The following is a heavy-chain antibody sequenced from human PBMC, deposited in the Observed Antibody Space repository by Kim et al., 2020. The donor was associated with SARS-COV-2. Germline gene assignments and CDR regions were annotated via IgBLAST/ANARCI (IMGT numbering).Heavy chain of an antibody. Sequence: SETLSLTCTVSGGSITSGGYYWSWIRQHPGKGLEWIGYIYYSGSTYYNPSLKSRVTISVDKSKNQFSLKLSSVTAADTAVYYCVSRSPDFYGSGSSRRFAFDIWGQGTLVTVSS. D-gene: IGHD3-10*01. J-gene: IGHJ3*02. CDR3: VSRSPDFYGSGSSRRFAFDI. CDR2: IYYSGST. CDR1: GGSITSGGYY. V-gene: IGHV4-31*03.